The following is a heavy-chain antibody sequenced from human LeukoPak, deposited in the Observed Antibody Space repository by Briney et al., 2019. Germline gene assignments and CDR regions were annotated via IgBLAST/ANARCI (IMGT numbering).Heavy chain of an antibody. CDR2: MNPNSGNT. D-gene: IGHD3-3*01. CDR1: GYTFTSYD. CDR3: ARDPSSAITIFGVVIPKANWFDP. Sequence: ASVKVSCKASGYTFTSYDINWVRQATGQGLEWMGWMNPNSGNTGYAQKFQGRVTMTRNTSISTAYMELSSLRSEDTAVYYCARDPSSAITIFGVVIPKANWFDPWGQGTLVTVFS. V-gene: IGHV1-8*01. J-gene: IGHJ5*02.